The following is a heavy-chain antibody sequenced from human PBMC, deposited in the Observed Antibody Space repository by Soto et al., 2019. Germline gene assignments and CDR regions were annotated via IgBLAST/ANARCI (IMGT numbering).Heavy chain of an antibody. Sequence: WSLRLSCASSGFTVSTNYMSWVRQAPGKGLEWVSVIYSGGSTYYADSVKGRFTISRDNSKNTLYLQMNSLRAEDTAVYYCARASIAAAGYYFDYWGQGTLVTV. CDR2: IYSGGST. V-gene: IGHV3-53*01. CDR3: ARASIAAAGYYFDY. D-gene: IGHD6-13*01. J-gene: IGHJ4*02. CDR1: GFTVSTNY.